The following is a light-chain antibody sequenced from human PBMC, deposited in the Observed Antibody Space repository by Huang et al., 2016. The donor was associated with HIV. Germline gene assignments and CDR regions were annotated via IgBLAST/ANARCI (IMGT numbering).Light chain of an antibody. CDR2: SAS. CDR1: QSVTSN. J-gene: IGKJ1*01. CDR3: QHYNNWPWWT. V-gene: IGKV3-15*01. Sequence: EVVMTQSPAILSVSPGERATLSCRASQSVTSNLAWYQQKPGQAPRLLIYSASTRATGIPARFSGSGSWTEFTLTISILQSEDFAVYYCQHYNNWPWWTFGQGTKVEIK.